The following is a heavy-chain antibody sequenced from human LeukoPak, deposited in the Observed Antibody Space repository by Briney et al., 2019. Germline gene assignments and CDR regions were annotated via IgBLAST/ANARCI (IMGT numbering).Heavy chain of an antibody. J-gene: IGHJ5*02. D-gene: IGHD3-22*01. V-gene: IGHV1-2*02. Sequence: ASVKVSCKASGYTFTGYYMHWVRQAPGQGLEWMGWINPNSGGTNYAQKFQGRVTMTRDTSISTAYMELSRLRSDDTAVYYCARELYDSSAKGDDWFDPWGQGTLVTVSS. CDR1: GYTFTGYY. CDR2: INPNSGGT. CDR3: ARELYDSSAKGDDWFDP.